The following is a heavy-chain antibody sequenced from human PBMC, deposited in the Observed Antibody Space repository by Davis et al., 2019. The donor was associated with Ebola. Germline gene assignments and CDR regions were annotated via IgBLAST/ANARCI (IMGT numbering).Heavy chain of an antibody. CDR2: INPSGCST. D-gene: IGHD6-13*01. CDR3: ARGIAAAGPQRV. V-gene: IGHV1-46*01. J-gene: IGHJ6*02. CDR1: GYTFTSYY. Sequence: ASVKVSCKASGYTFTSYYMHWVRQAPGQGLEWMGIINPSGCSTSYAQTFQGRVTMTRDTSTSTVYMELSSLRTEDTAVYYCARGIAAAGPQRVWGQGTTVTVSS.